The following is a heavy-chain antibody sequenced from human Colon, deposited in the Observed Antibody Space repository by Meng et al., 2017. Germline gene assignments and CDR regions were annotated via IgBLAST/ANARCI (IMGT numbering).Heavy chain of an antibody. CDR1: GFTFSNAW. CDR3: AIDPYIHLWTQMDY. J-gene: IGHJ4*02. CDR2: IKSKADGGTT. D-gene: IGHD5-18*01. Sequence: GESLKISCAASGFTFSNAWMSWVRQAPGKGLEWVGRIKSKADGGTTDYAAPVKGRFSISRDDSKTTLYLQMNSLKTEDTAVYYCAIDPYIHLWTQMDYWGQGTLVTVSS. V-gene: IGHV3-15*01.